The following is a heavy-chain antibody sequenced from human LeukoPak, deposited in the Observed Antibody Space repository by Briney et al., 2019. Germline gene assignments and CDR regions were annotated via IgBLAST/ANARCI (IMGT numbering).Heavy chain of an antibody. CDR1: GYTFTSYD. J-gene: IGHJ6*03. Sequence: ASVKVSCKASGYTFTSYDINWVRQATGQGLEWMGWMNPNSGNTGYAQKFQGRVTITRNTSISTAYMELSSLRAEDTALYYCARVAPYYYGSGSYQIARYYYYYYMDVWGKGTTVTVSS. D-gene: IGHD3-10*01. CDR2: MNPNSGNT. CDR3: ARVAPYYYGSGSYQIARYYYYYYMDV. V-gene: IGHV1-8*03.